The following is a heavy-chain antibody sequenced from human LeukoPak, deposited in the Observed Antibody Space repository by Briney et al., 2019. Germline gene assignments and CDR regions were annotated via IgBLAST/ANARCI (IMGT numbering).Heavy chain of an antibody. V-gene: IGHV1-2*06. J-gene: IGHJ5*02. CDR3: GRGIQSFDP. CDR2: INPKNGDT. CDR1: DYIFTSYG. Sequence: ASVKVSCETSDYIFTSYGISWVRQAPGQGLEWMGRINPKNGDTNYAQKFQDRVTMTRDTSMSAAYMEISRLTYDDTAVYYCGRGIQSFDPWGQGTLVTVSS.